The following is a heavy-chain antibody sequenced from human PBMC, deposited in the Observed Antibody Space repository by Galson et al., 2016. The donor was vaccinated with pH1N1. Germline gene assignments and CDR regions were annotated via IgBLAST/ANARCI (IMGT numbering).Heavy chain of an antibody. CDR1: GFTFNTYA. J-gene: IGHJ3*02. V-gene: IGHV3-30-3*01. CDR2: ISYDGNKK. CDR3: ARPTAIFSVFVPFAPFDI. D-gene: IGHD3-3*02. Sequence: SLRLSCAASGFTFNTYAMHWVRQAPGKGLEWVAFISYDGNKKDFADSAKGRFTISRDNSKKTVFLQVNSLRAEDTAVYYCARPTAIFSVFVPFAPFDIWGQGTMVTVSS.